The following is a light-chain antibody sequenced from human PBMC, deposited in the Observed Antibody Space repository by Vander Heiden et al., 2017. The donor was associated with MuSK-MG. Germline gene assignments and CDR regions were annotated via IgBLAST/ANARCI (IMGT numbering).Light chain of an antibody. J-gene: IGKJ3*01. CDR1: QSISSY. CDR2: AAS. CDR3: QQSYSTPFT. V-gene: IGKV1-39*01. Sequence: DIQMTQSPSSLSASVGDRVTITSRASQSISSYLNWYQQKPGKAPKLLIYAASSLQSGVPSRFSGSGSGTDFTLPISSLQPEDFATYYCQQSYSTPFTFGPGTRVDIK.